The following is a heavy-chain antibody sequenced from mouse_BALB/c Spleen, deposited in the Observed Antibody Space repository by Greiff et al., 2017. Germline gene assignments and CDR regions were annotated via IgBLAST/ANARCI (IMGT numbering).Heavy chain of an antibody. CDR2: INPYNDGT. D-gene: IGHD1-1*01. Sequence: EVQLQQSGPELVKPGASVKMSCKASGYTFTSYVMHWVKQKPGQGLEWIGYINPYNDGTKYNEKFKGKATLTSDKSSSTAYMELSSLTSEDSAVYYCARWATTNYWYFDVWGAGTTVTVSS. V-gene: IGHV1-14*01. CDR1: GYTFTSYV. CDR3: ARWATTNYWYFDV. J-gene: IGHJ1*01.